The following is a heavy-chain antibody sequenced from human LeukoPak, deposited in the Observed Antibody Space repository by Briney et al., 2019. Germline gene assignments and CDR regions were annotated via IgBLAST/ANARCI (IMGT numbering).Heavy chain of an antibody. CDR1: GFTVSSNY. CDR3: ARTDRTGALGRFRMRSDAFDI. Sequence: GGSLRLSCAASGFTVSSNYMSWVRQAPGKGLEGVSVIYCGGSTYYADSVKGRFTISRDNSKTTLYLQMSSLRAEDTAVYYCARTDRTGALGRFRMRSDAFDIWGQGTMVTVSS. J-gene: IGHJ3*02. V-gene: IGHV3-53*01. D-gene: IGHD3-16*01. CDR2: IYCGGST.